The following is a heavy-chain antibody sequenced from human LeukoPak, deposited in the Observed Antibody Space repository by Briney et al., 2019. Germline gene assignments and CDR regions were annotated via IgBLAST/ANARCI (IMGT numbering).Heavy chain of an antibody. Sequence: SETLSLTCSVSGGSISSYYWSWIRQPAGQGLEWIGRIYSSGGTNYNPSLKSRVTLSVDTSKNQFSLNLSSVTAADTAVYYCARDFDNWGQGTLVTVSS. J-gene: IGHJ5*02. CDR3: ARDFDN. CDR2: IYSSGGT. CDR1: GGSISSYY. V-gene: IGHV4-4*07.